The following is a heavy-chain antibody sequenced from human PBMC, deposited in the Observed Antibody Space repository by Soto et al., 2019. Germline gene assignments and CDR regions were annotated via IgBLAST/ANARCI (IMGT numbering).Heavy chain of an antibody. Sequence: QLQLQESGPGLVKPSETLSLTCTVSGGSISSSSYYWGWIRQPPGKGLEWIGSIYYSGSTYYNPSLKSRVTISVDTSKTQFSLKLSSVTAADTAVYYCARHGGFDCGGDCYSSGQFVAWGQGTLVTVSS. D-gene: IGHD2-21*02. V-gene: IGHV4-39*01. CDR2: IYYSGST. CDR3: ARHGGFDCGGDCYSSGQFVA. J-gene: IGHJ4*02. CDR1: GGSISSSSYY.